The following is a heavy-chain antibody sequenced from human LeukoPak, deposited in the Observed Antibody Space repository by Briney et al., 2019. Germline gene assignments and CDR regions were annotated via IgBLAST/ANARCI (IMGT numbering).Heavy chain of an antibody. D-gene: IGHD3-10*01. CDR3: ARDGRHYYGSGNYYSKDAFDI. J-gene: IGHJ3*02. CDR1: GFTFSSYW. CDR2: INSDETIS. V-gene: IGHV3-74*01. Sequence: GGSLRLSCAASGFTFSSYWMHWVRQVPNQGLMWVSRINSDETISEYVDSVNGRFTISRDNGKNSLFLQMNSLRVEDTAVYYCARDGRHYYGSGNYYSKDAFDIWGQGTMVTVSS.